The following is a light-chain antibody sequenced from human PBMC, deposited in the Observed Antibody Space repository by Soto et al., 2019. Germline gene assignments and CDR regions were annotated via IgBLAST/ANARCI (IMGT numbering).Light chain of an antibody. J-gene: IGKJ4*01. CDR1: XXXXXNF. V-gene: IGKV3-20*01. Sequence: QSPGTLSLSPXXXXALXXXXXXXXXXNFLXWYQQKPGQAPRLLISGASSRATGIPDRFSGSGSGTDFTLTITRVEPEDFAVYYCQQYATSPLTFGGGTKVEIK. CDR3: QQYATSPLT. CDR2: GAS.